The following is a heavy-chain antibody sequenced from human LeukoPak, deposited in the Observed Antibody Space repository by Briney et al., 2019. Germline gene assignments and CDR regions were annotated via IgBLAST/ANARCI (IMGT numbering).Heavy chain of an antibody. J-gene: IGHJ4*02. CDR2: VNWNGGST. Sequence: GGSLRLSCAASGFTFDDYGMSWVRQAPGKGLEWISGVNWNGGSTGYADSVKGRFTISRDNAKNSLYLQMNSLRAEDTALYYCAKSQYYYDSSGYYSGLDYWGQGTLVTVSS. CDR3: AKSQYYYDSSGYYSGLDY. V-gene: IGHV3-20*04. D-gene: IGHD3-22*01. CDR1: GFTFDDYG.